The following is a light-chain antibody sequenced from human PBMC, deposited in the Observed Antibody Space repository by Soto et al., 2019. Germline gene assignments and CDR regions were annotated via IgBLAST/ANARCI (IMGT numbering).Light chain of an antibody. J-gene: IGLJ2*01. Sequence: SYELTQPPSVSVAPGKTATITCGGHNVGSESVPWYQQRPGQAPVLVIYSDGDRPSAIPERFSGSKSGNTATLTIGRVEAGDEADYYCQVWDSSSDHVIFGGGTKVTVL. V-gene: IGLV3-21*04. CDR3: QVWDSSSDHVI. CDR2: SDG. CDR1: NVGSES.